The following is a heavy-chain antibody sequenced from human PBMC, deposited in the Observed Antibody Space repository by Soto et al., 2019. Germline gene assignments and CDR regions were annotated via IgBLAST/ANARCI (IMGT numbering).Heavy chain of an antibody. CDR2: IYYSGST. J-gene: IGHJ4*02. CDR1: GGSISSGGYY. V-gene: IGHV4-31*03. D-gene: IGHD2-8*01. CDR3: ARDRAIYCTNGVCHLFDY. Sequence: QVQLQESGPGLVKPSQTLSLTCTVSGGSISSGGYYWSWIRQHPGKGLEWIGYIYYSGSTYYNPSLKSRVTISVDTSKNQFSLKLSSVTAADTAVYYCARDRAIYCTNGVCHLFDYGGQGTLVTVSS.